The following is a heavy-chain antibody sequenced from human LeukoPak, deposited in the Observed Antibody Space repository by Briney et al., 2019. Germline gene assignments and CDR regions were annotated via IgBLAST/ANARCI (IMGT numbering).Heavy chain of an antibody. Sequence: PSETLSLTCTVSGGSISSGDYYWSWIRQPPGKGLEWIGYIYYSGSTYYNPSLKSRVTISVDTSKNQFSLKLSSVTAADTAVYYCAVMYSSSWGDWFDPWGQGTLVTVSS. CDR3: AVMYSSSWGDWFDP. CDR1: GGSISSGDYY. D-gene: IGHD6-13*01. CDR2: IYYSGST. V-gene: IGHV4-30-4*01. J-gene: IGHJ5*02.